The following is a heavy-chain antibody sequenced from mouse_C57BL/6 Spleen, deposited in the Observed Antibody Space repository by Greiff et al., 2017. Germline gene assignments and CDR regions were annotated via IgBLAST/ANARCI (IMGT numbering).Heavy chain of an antibody. V-gene: IGHV1-15*01. J-gene: IGHJ1*03. CDR2: IDPETGGT. Sequence: VQLQQSGAELVRPGASVTLSCKASGYTFTDYEMHWVKQTPVHGLEWIGAIDPETGGTAYNQKFKGKAILTADKSSSTAYMELRSLTSEDSAVYYCTYCGSSFWYFDVWGTGTTVTVSS. CDR3: TYCGSSFWYFDV. D-gene: IGHD1-1*01. CDR1: GYTFTDYE.